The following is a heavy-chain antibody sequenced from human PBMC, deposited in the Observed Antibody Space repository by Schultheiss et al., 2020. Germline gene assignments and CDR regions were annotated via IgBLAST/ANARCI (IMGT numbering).Heavy chain of an antibody. CDR3: AKESVYCCGDCNSLLDS. CDR1: GFTFSIYS. Sequence: GGSLRLSCAASGFTFSIYSMSWVRQVPGKGLEWVSVISGSGGSRYYADSVKGRFTISSHNSKNTVYLKMNSLRAEDTAVYYCAKESVYCCGDCNSLLDSWGQGILVTVSS. J-gene: IGHJ4*02. V-gene: IGHV3-23*01. D-gene: IGHD2-21*02. CDR2: ISGSGGSR.